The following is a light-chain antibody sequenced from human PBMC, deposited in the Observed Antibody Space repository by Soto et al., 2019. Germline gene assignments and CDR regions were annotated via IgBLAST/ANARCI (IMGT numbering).Light chain of an antibody. CDR3: AAWDDSLSGWV. CDR2: RND. Sequence: QSLLSQPPSASGTPGQRVTISCSGSTSNIESNFVFWYQQLPGTAPKVLIYRNDQRPSGVPDRLSGSKSGTSASLAISGLRSEDEADYYCAAWDDSLSGWVFGGGTQLTVL. V-gene: IGLV1-47*01. J-gene: IGLJ3*02. CDR1: TSNIESNF.